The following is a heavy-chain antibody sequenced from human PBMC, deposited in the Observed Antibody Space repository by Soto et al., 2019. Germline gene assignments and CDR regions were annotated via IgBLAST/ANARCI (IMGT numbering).Heavy chain of an antibody. V-gene: IGHV1-18*01. CDR2: ISPKFGNT. CDR1: GYTFTTFS. D-gene: IGHD6-13*01. Sequence: ASVKVSCKTSGYTFTTFSISWVRQAPGQGFEWMGWISPKFGNTNYAPKFQDRVIMTTDTSTSTAYLELRSLRSDDTALYFCVRDDAAGSNYFDNWGHATLVTVTS. CDR3: VRDDAAGSNYFDN. J-gene: IGHJ4*01.